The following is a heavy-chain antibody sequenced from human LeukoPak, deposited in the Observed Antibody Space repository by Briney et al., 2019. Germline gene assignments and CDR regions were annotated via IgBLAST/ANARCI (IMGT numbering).Heavy chain of an antibody. CDR2: IYTSGST. V-gene: IGHV4-61*02. J-gene: IGHJ5*02. CDR3: ASYWGSGANWFDP. Sequence: SETLSLTCTVSGGSISSGSYYWSWIRQPAGKGLEWIGRIYTSGSTNYNPSLKSRVTISVDTSKNQFSLKLSSVTAADTAVYYCASYWGSGANWFDPWGQGTLVTVSS. D-gene: IGHD7-27*01. CDR1: GGSISSGSYY.